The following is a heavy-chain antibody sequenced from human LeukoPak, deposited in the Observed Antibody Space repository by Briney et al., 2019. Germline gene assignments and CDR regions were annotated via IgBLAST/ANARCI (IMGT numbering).Heavy chain of an antibody. V-gene: IGHV3-21*04. CDR2: ISSSSSYI. D-gene: IGHD3-10*01. J-gene: IGHJ4*02. CDR3: AKARSGSGSYGKYYFDH. CDR1: GFTFSSYS. Sequence: GGSLRLSCAASGFTFSSYSMNWVRQAPGKGLEWVSSISSSSSYIYYADSVKGRFTISRDNSKNTLYLQMNSLRAEDTAVYYCAKARSGSGSYGKYYFDHWGQGTLVTVSS.